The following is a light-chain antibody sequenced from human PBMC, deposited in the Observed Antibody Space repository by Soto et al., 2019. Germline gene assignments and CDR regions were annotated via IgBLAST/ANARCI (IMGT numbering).Light chain of an antibody. Sequence: SYELTQPPSVSVAPGQTAIITCGEKNIGSKSVHWYQQKPGQGPVLVVYDDSDRPSRIPERFSGSKSGKVATLTISRVEAGDEADFYCHVWDDSDHYVFGSATKLTVL. V-gene: IGLV3-21*02. J-gene: IGLJ1*01. CDR2: DDS. CDR3: HVWDDSDHYV. CDR1: NIGSKS.